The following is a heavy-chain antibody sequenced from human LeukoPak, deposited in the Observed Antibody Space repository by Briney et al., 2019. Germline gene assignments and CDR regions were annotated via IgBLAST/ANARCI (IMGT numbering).Heavy chain of an antibody. CDR2: ISYDGSNK. V-gene: IGHV3-30*18. CDR1: GFTFSSYG. J-gene: IGHJ4*02. Sequence: GALSLSCAASGFTFSSYGMHWVRPAPGKGLAWVAVISYDGSNKYYADSVKGRFTISRDNSKNTLYLQMNSLRAEDTAVYYCAKDGYNQGPFDYWGQGTLVTVSS. CDR3: AKDGYNQGPFDY. D-gene: IGHD5-24*01.